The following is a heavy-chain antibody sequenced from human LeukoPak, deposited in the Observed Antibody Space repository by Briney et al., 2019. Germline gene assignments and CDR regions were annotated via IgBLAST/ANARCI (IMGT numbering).Heavy chain of an antibody. CDR2: INPNSGGT. D-gene: IGHD2-15*01. V-gene: IGHV1-2*02. CDR3: ARGYVVHYYYGMDV. J-gene: IGHJ6*02. CDR1: GYTFTGYY. Sequence: ASVEVSCKASGYTFTGYYMHWVRQAPGQGLEWMGWINPNSGGTNYAQKFQGRVTMTRDTSISTAYMELSRLRSDDTAVYYCARGYVVHYYYGMDVWGQGTTVTVS.